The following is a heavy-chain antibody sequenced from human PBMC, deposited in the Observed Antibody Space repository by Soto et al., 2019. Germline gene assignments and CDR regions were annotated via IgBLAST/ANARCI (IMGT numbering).Heavy chain of an antibody. CDR3: SRRGPTSSGSGSHSGFIDF. CDR2: SNHRGST. J-gene: IGHJ4*02. D-gene: IGHD3-10*01. V-gene: IGHV4-34*02. Sequence: QVQLQQWGAGLLKPSETLSLTCAVHGGSFSGYFWTWIRQPPGKGLEWIGESNHRGSTNYNPSLTSRVTISVDTSKSQFSLKLKSVTAADTAVYYCSRRGPTSSGSGSHSGFIDFWGQGTLVTVSS. CDR1: GGSFSGYF.